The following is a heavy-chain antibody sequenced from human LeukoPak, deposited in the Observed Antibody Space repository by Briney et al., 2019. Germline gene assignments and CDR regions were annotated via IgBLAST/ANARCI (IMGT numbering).Heavy chain of an antibody. V-gene: IGHV3-23*01. CDR2: ISGSGGCT. Sequence: GGSLRLSCAASGFTFSSYAMSWVRQAPGKGLEWVSAISGSGGCTYYADSVKGRFTTSRDNSKNTLYLQMNSLRAEDTAVYYCAKFTVVTLGPTYYFDYWGQGTLVTVSS. CDR3: AKFTVVTLGPTYYFDY. J-gene: IGHJ4*02. D-gene: IGHD4-23*01. CDR1: GFTFSSYA.